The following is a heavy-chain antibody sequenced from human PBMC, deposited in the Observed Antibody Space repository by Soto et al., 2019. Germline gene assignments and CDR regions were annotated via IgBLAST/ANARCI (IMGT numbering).Heavy chain of an antibody. CDR3: AAPKQLSMGYYYGMYV. D-gene: IGHD2-2*01. CDR2: IDPSDSYT. Sequence: PGESLKISCKGSGYSFTSYWISWVRQMPGKGLEWMGRIDPSDSYTNYSPSFQGHVTISADKSISTAYLQWSSLKASDTAMYYCAAPKQLSMGYYYGMYVWGQGTTVTVS. CDR1: GYSFTSYW. J-gene: IGHJ6*02. V-gene: IGHV5-10-1*01.